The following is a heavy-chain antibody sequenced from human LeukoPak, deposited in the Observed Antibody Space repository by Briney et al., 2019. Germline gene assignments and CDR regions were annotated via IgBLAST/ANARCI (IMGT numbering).Heavy chain of an antibody. D-gene: IGHD3-22*01. J-gene: IGHJ1*01. CDR2: IRSKANSYAT. V-gene: IGHV3-73*01. CDR3: AKEGSTMIVVVSVFQH. CDR1: GFTFSGSA. Sequence: GGSLGLSCAASGFTFSGSAIHWVRQASGKGLEWVGRIRSKANSYATAYAASVKGRFTISRDDSKNTAYLQMNSLRAEDTAVYYCAKEGSTMIVVVSVFQHWGQGTLVTVSS.